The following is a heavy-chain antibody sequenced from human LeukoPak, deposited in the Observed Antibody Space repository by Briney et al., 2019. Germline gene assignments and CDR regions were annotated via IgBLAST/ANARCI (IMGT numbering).Heavy chain of an antibody. J-gene: IGHJ4*02. CDR2: ISSGSKYI. CDR1: GFTFSSYS. CDR3: ARALSYSYGSMDF. Sequence: GGSLRLSCAASGFTFSSYSMNWVRQAPGKGLEWVSSISSGSKYIYNADSVQGRFTISRDNAKNSLYLQMNSLRVEDTAVYYCARALSYSYGSMDFWGQGTLVIVSS. D-gene: IGHD5-18*01. V-gene: IGHV3-21*01.